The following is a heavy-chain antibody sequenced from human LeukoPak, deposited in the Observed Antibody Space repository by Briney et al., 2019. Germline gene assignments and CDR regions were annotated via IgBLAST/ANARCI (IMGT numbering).Heavy chain of an antibody. CDR2: VWYDGSNK. Sequence: PGGSLRLFCAASGFTFSSYGMHWVRQAPGKGLEWVAVVWYDGSNKYYADSVKGRFTISRDNSKNTLYLQMNSLRAEDTAVYYCAREVAAGLDYYYGMDVWGKGTTVTVSS. CDR1: GFTFSSYG. CDR3: AREVAAGLDYYYGMDV. J-gene: IGHJ6*04. D-gene: IGHD6-13*01. V-gene: IGHV3-33*01.